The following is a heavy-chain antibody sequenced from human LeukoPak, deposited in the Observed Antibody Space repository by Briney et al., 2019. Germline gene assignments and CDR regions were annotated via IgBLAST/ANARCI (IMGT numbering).Heavy chain of an antibody. CDR1: GITFSSYG. V-gene: IGHV3-30*18. J-gene: IGHJ4*02. D-gene: IGHD3-9*01. CDR2: ISYDGSNK. Sequence: GGSLRLSCAASGITFSSYGMHWVRQAPGKGLEWVAVISYDGSNKYYADSLKGRFTISRDNSKNTLYLQMNSLRAEDTAVYYCAKEGPNYDILTGYYPYQWGQGTLVTVSS. CDR3: AKEGPNYDILTGYYPYQ.